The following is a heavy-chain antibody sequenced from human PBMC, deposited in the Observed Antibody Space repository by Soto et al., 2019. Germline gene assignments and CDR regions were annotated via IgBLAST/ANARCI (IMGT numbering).Heavy chain of an antibody. V-gene: IGHV4-31*03. CDR1: GGSISSGGYY. CDR2: IYYTGST. D-gene: IGHD3-22*01. CDR3: ARVRYYDSSGYPFLDY. J-gene: IGHJ4*02. Sequence: SETLSLTCTVSGGSISSGGYYWSWIRQHPGKGLEWIGCIYYTGSTYYNPSLKSRVTISVDTSKNQFSLKLSSVTAADTAVYYCARVRYYDSSGYPFLDYWGQGTLVTVSS.